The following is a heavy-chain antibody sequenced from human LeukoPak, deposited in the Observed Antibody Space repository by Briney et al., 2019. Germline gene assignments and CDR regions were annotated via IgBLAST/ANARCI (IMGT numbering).Heavy chain of an antibody. CDR1: GFTFSSYA. CDR2: ISGSGGNT. J-gene: IGHJ6*03. V-gene: IGHV3-23*01. D-gene: IGHD6-6*01. Sequence: GGSLRLSCAASGFTFSSYAMSWVRQAPGKGLEWVSGISGSGGNTYYADSVKGRFTISRDNSKNTLYLQMNSLRAEDTTVYYRAKCVSSSSGGYYYYYYMDVWGKGTTVTVSS. CDR3: AKCVSSSSGGYYYYYYMDV.